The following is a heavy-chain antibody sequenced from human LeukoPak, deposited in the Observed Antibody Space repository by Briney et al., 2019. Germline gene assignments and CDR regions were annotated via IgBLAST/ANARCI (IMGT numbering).Heavy chain of an antibody. CDR2: INHSGST. CDR3: ARRVTMVRHFDY. CDR1: GGSFSGYY. D-gene: IGHD3-10*01. J-gene: IGHJ4*02. Sequence: PSETLSLTCAVYGGSFSGYYWSWIRQSPGKGLEWIGEINHSGSTNYNPSLKSRVTISVDTSKNQFSLKLSSVTAADTAVYYCARRVTMVRHFDYWGQGTLVTVSS. V-gene: IGHV4-34*01.